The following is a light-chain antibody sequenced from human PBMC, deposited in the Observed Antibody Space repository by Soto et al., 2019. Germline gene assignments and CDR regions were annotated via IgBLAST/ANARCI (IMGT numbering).Light chain of an antibody. Sequence: QSALTQPASVSGAPGQSITISCTGTSSDDVSWYQQRPGKAPKLMIYDVRNRPSGVSNRFSGSKSGNTASLTISGLQAEDEADYYCSSYTSSVTVVFGGGTQLTVL. J-gene: IGLJ2*01. CDR1: SSDD. V-gene: IGLV2-14*03. CDR2: DVR. CDR3: SSYTSSVTVV.